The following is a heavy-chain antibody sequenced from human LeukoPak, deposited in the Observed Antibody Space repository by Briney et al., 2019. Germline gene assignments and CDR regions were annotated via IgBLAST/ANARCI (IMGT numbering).Heavy chain of an antibody. Sequence: KPSETLSLTCTVSDGSISTYYGSWIRQPPGKGLEWIGYIHYSGTTNYNPSLKNRVTISLDTSKNQFSLNLSSVTAADTAAYYCARMGGYSGYATHWGQGTLVTVSS. D-gene: IGHD5-12*01. V-gene: IGHV4-59*08. CDR2: IHYSGTT. J-gene: IGHJ4*02. CDR3: ARMGGYSGYATH. CDR1: DGSISTYY.